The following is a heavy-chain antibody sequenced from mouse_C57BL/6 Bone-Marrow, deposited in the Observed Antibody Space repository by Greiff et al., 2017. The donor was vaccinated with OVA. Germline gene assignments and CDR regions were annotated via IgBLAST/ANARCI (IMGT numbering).Heavy chain of an antibody. J-gene: IGHJ1*03. Sequence: VQLQQSGAELVRPGASVKLSCTASGFNIKDDYMHWVKQRPEQGLEWIGWIDPENGDTEYASKFQGKATITADTSSNTAYLQLSSLTSEDTAVYYCTSITTGSGDWYFDVWGTGTTVTVSS. D-gene: IGHD1-1*01. CDR3: TSITTGSGDWYFDV. CDR1: GFNIKDDY. CDR2: IDPENGDT. V-gene: IGHV14-4*01.